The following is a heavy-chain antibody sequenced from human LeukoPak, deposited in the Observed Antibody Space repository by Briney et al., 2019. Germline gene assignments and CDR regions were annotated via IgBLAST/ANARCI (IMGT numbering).Heavy chain of an antibody. CDR1: GYTFTTYY. V-gene: IGHV1-46*04. CDR3: ARDATDDSFDI. J-gene: IGHJ3*02. CDR2: INPSGGSK. Sequence: ASVKVSCKASGYTFTTYYMHWVRQAPEQGLEWMGIINPSGGSKNYAQKLQGRLTTTRDTSTSTVYMNLSSLRSEDTAVYYCARDATDDSFDIWGQGTMVTVSS.